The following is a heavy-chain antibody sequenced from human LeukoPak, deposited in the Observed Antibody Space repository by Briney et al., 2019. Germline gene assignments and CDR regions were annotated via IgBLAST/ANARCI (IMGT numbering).Heavy chain of an antibody. CDR3: ARHTNFSAFGI. D-gene: IGHD4-11*01. J-gene: IGHJ3*02. CDR2: IYTSGST. CDR1: SGSISSYY. V-gene: IGHV4-4*09. Sequence: PSETLSLTCTVSSGSISSYYWSWIRQPPGKGLEWIGYIYTSGSTNYNPSLKSRVTISVDTSKNQFSLKLSSVTAADTAVYYCARHTNFSAFGIWGQGTMVTVSS.